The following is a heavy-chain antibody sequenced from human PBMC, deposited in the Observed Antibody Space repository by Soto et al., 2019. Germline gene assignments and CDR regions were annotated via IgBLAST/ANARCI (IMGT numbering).Heavy chain of an antibody. V-gene: IGHV3-13*01. J-gene: IGHJ4*02. D-gene: IGHD6-19*01. Sequence: GGSLRLSCAASGFTFSSYDMHWVRQATGKGLEWVSAIGTAGDTYYPGSVKGRFTISRENAKNSLYLQMNSLRAGDTAVYYCARVGHSGSGWFYFDYWGQGTLVTVSS. CDR3: ARVGHSGSGWFYFDY. CDR2: IGTAGDT. CDR1: GFTFSSYD.